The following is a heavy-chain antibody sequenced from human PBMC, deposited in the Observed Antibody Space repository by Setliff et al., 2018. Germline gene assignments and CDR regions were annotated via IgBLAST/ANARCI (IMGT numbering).Heavy chain of an antibody. Sequence: SETLSLTCTVSGGSISSSSYYWGWIRQPPGKGLEWIGSIYYSGSTHYNPALRSRVTISVDTSKNQFSLKLNSVTAADTAVYYCARDLHGYNYFDYWGQGALVTVSS. CDR2: IYYSGST. D-gene: IGHD5-12*01. V-gene: IGHV4-39*07. CDR3: ARDLHGYNYFDY. J-gene: IGHJ4*02. CDR1: GGSISSSSYY.